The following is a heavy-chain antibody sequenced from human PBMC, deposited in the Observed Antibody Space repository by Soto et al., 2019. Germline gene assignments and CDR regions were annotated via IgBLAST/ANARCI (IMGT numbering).Heavy chain of an antibody. Sequence: QLLESGGGLVQPGGSLRLSCAASGFTFSSYAMSWVRQAPGKGLEWVSAISGGGGGTYYADSVKGRYAISRDNSKSTRDPQTNSLRVDDTAIYYCAKGAVSTRSFTAIDYWGQGTLVTVSS. CDR2: ISGGGGGT. CDR1: GFTFSSYA. CDR3: AKGAVSTRSFTAIDY. D-gene: IGHD4-17*01. J-gene: IGHJ4*02. V-gene: IGHV3-23*01.